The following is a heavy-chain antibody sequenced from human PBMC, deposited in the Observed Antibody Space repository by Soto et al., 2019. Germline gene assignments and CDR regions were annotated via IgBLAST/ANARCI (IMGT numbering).Heavy chain of an antibody. V-gene: IGHV1-2*04. CDR1: GYTFTGYY. CDR3: ARGPGRFGELSADY. Sequence: QVQLVQSGAEVKKPGASVKVSCKASGYTFTGYYMHWVRQAPGQGLEWMGWINPNSGGTNHAQKFQGWVTMTRDTSISTAYMELSRLRSDDTAVYYCARGPGRFGELSADYWGQGTLVTVSS. CDR2: INPNSGGT. D-gene: IGHD3-10*01. J-gene: IGHJ4*02.